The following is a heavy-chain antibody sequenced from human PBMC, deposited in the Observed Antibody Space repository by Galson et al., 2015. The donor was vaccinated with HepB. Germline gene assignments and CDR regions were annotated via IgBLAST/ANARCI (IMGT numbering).Heavy chain of an antibody. D-gene: IGHD2-15*01. V-gene: IGHV3-15*07. CDR1: GFTFSNAW. Sequence: SLRLSCAASGFTFSNAWMNWVRQAPGKGLEWVGRIKSKTDGGTIDYAAPVKGRFTTSRDDSKNTLYLQMKSLKTDDTAVYYCIIVDCSGGRCYSHSFDYWGQGTLVAVSS. CDR3: IIVDCSGGRCYSHSFDY. CDR2: IKSKTDGGTI. J-gene: IGHJ4*02.